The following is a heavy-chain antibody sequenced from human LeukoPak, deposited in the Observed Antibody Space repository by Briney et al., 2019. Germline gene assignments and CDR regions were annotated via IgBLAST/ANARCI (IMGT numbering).Heavy chain of an antibody. CDR1: GGSISSSNW. Sequence: SETLSLTCAVSGGSISSSNWWSWVRQPPGKGLEWIGSIYYSGSTYYNPSLKSRVTISVDTSKNQFSLKLSSVTAADTAVYYCAKLVTGDYTHRLSDYWGQGTLVTVSS. D-gene: IGHD4-17*01. CDR2: IYYSGST. V-gene: IGHV4-4*02. CDR3: AKLVTGDYTHRLSDY. J-gene: IGHJ4*02.